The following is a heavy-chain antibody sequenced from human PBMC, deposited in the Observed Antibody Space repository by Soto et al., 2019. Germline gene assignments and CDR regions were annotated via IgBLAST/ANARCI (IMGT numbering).Heavy chain of an antibody. V-gene: IGHV1-46*01. CDR3: ARADIVLVPAANTPTPFDY. D-gene: IGHD2-2*01. Sequence: GPSVKVSCKASGYTFTNYYLHWVRQAPGQGLEWMGISNPRGDSTTYAQEFRGRVTMTWDTSTSTVYMELRSLRSEDTAVYYCARADIVLVPAANTPTPFDYWGQGTLVTVSS. CDR1: GYTFTNYY. CDR2: SNPRGDST. J-gene: IGHJ4*02.